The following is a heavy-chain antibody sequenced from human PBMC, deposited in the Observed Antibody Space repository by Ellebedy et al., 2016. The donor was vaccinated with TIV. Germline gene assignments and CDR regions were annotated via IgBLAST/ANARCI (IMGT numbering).Heavy chain of an antibody. CDR1: GYIVTNHA. V-gene: IGHV1-3*01. D-gene: IGHD3-16*01. Sequence: AASVKVSCKASGYIVTNHAIHWVRQAPGQSSEWMGWIYPANGDTKYSQQFQGRVTFTSDTSASTAYTELSSLRSEDTAVYYCARDKPGGDNWFDPWGQGTLVTVSS. CDR2: IYPANGDT. J-gene: IGHJ5*02. CDR3: ARDKPGGDNWFDP.